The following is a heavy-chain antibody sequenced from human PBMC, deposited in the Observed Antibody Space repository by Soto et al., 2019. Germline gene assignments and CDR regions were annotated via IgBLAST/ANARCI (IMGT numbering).Heavy chain of an antibody. CDR2: ISYDGSNK. Sequence: QVQLVESGGGVVQPGRSLRLSCAASGFTFSSYGMHWVRQAPGKGLEWVAVISYDGSNKYYGDSVKGRFTISRDNSKNTLYLLMNSLRAEDTAVYYCARDVDYWGQGTLVTV. CDR3: ARDVDY. CDR1: GFTFSSYG. V-gene: IGHV3-30*03. J-gene: IGHJ4*02.